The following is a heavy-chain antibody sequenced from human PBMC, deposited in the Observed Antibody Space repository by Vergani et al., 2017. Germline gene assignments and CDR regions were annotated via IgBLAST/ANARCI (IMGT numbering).Heavy chain of an antibody. CDR3: ARVGYCSGGSCYSN. D-gene: IGHD2-15*01. CDR1: GGTFSSYA. J-gene: IGHJ4*02. V-gene: IGHV1-69*04. Sequence: QVQLVQSGAEVKKPGSSVKVSCKASGGTFSSYAISWVRQAPGQGLEWMGRIIPILGIANYAQKFQGRVTITADKSTSTAYMELSSLRSEDTAVSYCARVGYCSGGSCYSNWGQGTLVTVSS. CDR2: IIPILGIA.